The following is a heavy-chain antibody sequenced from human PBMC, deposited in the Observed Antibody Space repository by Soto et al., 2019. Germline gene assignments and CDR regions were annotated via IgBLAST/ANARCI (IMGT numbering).Heavy chain of an antibody. J-gene: IGHJ4*02. D-gene: IGHD1-1*01. V-gene: IGHV5-51*01. CDR1: GYSFTSYW. CDR3: ARPGTTWYFDY. CDR2: IYPGDSDT. Sequence: GDALKISCEGSGYSFTSYWIGWERQMPGKGLEWMGIIYPGDSDTRYSPSFQGQVTISADKSISTAYLQWSSLKASDTAMYYCARPGTTWYFDYWGQGTLVTVSS.